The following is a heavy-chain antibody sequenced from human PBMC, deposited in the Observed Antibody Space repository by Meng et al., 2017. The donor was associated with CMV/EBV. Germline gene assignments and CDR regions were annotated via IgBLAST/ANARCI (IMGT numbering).Heavy chain of an antibody. CDR2: IYSGGST. V-gene: IGHV3-66*02. D-gene: IGHD3-16*01. CDR1: GFTFSDYY. J-gene: IGHJ4*02. CDR3: ARGGYDLDY. Sequence: GGSLRLSCAASGFTFSDYYMSWIRQAPGKGLEWVSVIYSGGSTYYADSVKGRFTISRDNSKNTLYLQMNSLRAEDTAVYYCARGGYDLDYWGQGTLVTVSS.